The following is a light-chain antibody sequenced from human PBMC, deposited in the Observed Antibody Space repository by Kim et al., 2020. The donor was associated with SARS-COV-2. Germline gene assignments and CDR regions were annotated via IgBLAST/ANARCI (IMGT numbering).Light chain of an antibody. CDR3: QQSYTTPRT. V-gene: IGKV1-39*01. J-gene: IGKJ4*01. CDR2: AAS. CDR1: QSISSY. Sequence: DIQMTQSPSSLSASVGDRVTIICRASQSISSYLNWYQQKPGKAPKLLIYAASNLVSGVPSRFSGSGSGTDFSLTISSLRPEDFATYYCQQSYTTPRTFGGGTKVDIK.